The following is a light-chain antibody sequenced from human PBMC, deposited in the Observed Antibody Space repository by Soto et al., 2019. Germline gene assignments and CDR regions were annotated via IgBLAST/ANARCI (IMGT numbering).Light chain of an antibody. CDR3: QQYGSSGT. J-gene: IGKJ1*01. CDR1: QSVSNNY. V-gene: IGKV3-20*01. CDR2: GAS. Sequence: ESVVTQSPGTLSLYPGERATLSCRASQSVSNNYLAWYQQKPGQAPRLLIYGASNRATGIPDRFSGSGSGTDFTLTISRLEPEDFAVYYCQQYGSSGTFGQGTKVDIK.